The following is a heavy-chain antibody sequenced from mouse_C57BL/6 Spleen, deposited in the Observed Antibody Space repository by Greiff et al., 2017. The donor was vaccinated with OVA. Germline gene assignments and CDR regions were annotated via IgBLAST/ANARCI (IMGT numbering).Heavy chain of an antibody. CDR1: GYAFSSSW. Sequence: QVQLQQSGPELVKPGASVKISCKASGYAFSSSWMNWVKQRPGKGLEWIGRIYPGDGDTNYNGKFKGKATLTADKSSSTAYMQLSSLTSEDSAVYFCARYSFITTEGSYFDYWGKGTTLTVSS. D-gene: IGHD1-1*01. J-gene: IGHJ2*01. V-gene: IGHV1-82*01. CDR3: ARYSFITTEGSYFDY. CDR2: IYPGDGDT.